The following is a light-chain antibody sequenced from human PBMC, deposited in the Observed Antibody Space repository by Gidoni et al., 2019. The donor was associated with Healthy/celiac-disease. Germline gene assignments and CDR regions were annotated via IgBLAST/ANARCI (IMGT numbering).Light chain of an antibody. CDR2: WAS. CDR3: QQYYSLFT. CDR1: QSVLYSSNTKNY. V-gene: IGKV4-1*01. J-gene: IGKJ3*01. Sequence: DIVMTQSPDSLAVSLGERATINCKSSQSVLYSSNTKNYLAWYQQKPGQPPKLLIYWASTRESGVPDRFSGSGSGTDFTLTISSLQAEDVAVYYCQQYYSLFTFXPXTKVDIK.